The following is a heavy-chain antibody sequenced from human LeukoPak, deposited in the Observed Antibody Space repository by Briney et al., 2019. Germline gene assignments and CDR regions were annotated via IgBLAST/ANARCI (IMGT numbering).Heavy chain of an antibody. D-gene: IGHD6-13*01. Sequence: PSETLSLTCAVYGGSFSGYYWSWIRQPPGKGLEWIGEINHSGSTNYNPSLKSRVTISVDTSKNQFSLKLSSVTAADTAVYYCASPTLAAAGTNDYWGQGTLVTVSS. CDR3: ASPTLAAAGTNDY. CDR2: INHSGST. V-gene: IGHV4-34*01. CDR1: GGSFSGYY. J-gene: IGHJ4*02.